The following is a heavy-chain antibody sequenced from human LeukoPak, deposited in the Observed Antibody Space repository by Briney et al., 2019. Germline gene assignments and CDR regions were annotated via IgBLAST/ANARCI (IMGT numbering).Heavy chain of an antibody. D-gene: IGHD2-2*01. CDR2: INPSGGST. CDR3: ARDCSSTSCRDAFDI. J-gene: IGHJ3*02. Sequence: GASVKVSCKASGYTFTSYYMHWVRQAPGQGLEWMGIINPSGGSTSYAQKFQGRVTMTRDTSTSTVYMELSSLRSEDTAVYYCARDCSSTSCRDAFDIWGQGTMVTVSS. CDR1: GYTFTSYY. V-gene: IGHV1-46*01.